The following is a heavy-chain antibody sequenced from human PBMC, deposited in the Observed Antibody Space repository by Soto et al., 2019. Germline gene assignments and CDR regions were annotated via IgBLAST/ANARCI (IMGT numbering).Heavy chain of an antibody. V-gene: IGHV4-31*03. CDR1: GDSINSGGYY. CDR3: ARHYYDLLTGHNWFDP. J-gene: IGHJ5*02. Sequence: SETLSLTCTVSGDSINSGGYYWSWIRQHPGKGLEWIGYIFSSGSTNYSPSLRSRVTISVDTSKNQFSLKLSSVTAADTAFYYCARHYYDLLTGHNWFDPWGQGTLVTVSS. CDR2: IFSSGST. D-gene: IGHD3-9*01.